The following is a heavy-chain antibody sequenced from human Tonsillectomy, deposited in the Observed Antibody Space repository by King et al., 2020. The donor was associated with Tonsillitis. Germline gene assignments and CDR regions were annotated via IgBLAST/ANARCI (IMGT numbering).Heavy chain of an antibody. CDR2: ISAYNGNT. Sequence: QLVQSGAEVKKPGASMKVSCKASGYTFTSYDFSWVRQAPGQGLEWMGWISAYNGNTNYPQKFQGRVTMTTDTSTSTAYMELRSLRSDDTAVYYCPRDRMGGSPFAYWGQGTLVTVSS. CDR1: GYTFTSYD. D-gene: IGHD3-16*01. V-gene: IGHV1-18*04. CDR3: PRDRMGGSPFAY. J-gene: IGHJ4*02.